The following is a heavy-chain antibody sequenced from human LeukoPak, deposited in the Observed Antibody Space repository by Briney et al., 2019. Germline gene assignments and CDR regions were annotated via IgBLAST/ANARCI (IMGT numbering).Heavy chain of an antibody. CDR1: GGSFSGYY. D-gene: IGHD6-6*01. J-gene: IGHJ5*02. Sequence: SETLSLTCAVYGGSFSGYYWSWIRQPPGKGLEWIGEINHSGSTNYNPSLKSRVTISVDTSKNQFSLKLSSVTAADTAVYYCARGGPTSLEYSSSSSWGQGTLVTASS. CDR2: INHSGST. CDR3: ARGGPTSLEYSSSSS. V-gene: IGHV4-34*01.